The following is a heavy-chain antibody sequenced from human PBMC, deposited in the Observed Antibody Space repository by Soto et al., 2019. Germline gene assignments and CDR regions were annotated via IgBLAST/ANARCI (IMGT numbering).Heavy chain of an antibody. CDR2: INHSGST. J-gene: IGHJ5*02. V-gene: IGHV4-34*01. CDR1: GGSFSGYY. D-gene: IGHD3-16*01. CDR3: ARDARGSSYNWFDP. Sequence: SETLSLTCAVYGGSFSGYYWSWIRQPPGKGLEWIGEINHSGSTNYNPSLKSRVTISVDTSKNQFSLKLSSVTAADTAVYYCARDARGSSYNWFDPWGQGTLGTVSS.